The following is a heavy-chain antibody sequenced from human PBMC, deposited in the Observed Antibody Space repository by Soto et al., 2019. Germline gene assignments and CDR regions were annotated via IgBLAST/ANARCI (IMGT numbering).Heavy chain of an antibody. CDR2: ISGSGGST. CDR1: GFTFSSYA. V-gene: IGHV3-23*01. J-gene: IGHJ3*01. D-gene: IGHD3-16*01. Sequence: PGGSLRLSCAASGFTFSSYAMSWVRQAPGKGLEWVSAISGSGGSTYYADSVKGRFTISRDNSKNTLYLQINTLRVEDTAVYYCAKNRDYDYDAFDVWGQGTVVTVSS. CDR3: AKNRDYDYDAFDV.